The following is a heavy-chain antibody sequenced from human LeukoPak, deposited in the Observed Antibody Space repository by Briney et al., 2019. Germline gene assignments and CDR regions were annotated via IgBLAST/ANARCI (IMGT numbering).Heavy chain of an antibody. Sequence: ASVNVSCKASGGTFSSYAISWVRQAPGQGLEWMGGIIPIFGTANYAQKFQGRVTITADESTSTAYMELSSLRSEDTAVYYCARDMSPSRPRIAARPDAWWNYYGMDVWGQGTTVTVSS. CDR2: IIPIFGTA. CDR1: GGTFSSYA. J-gene: IGHJ6*02. CDR3: ARDMSPSRPRIAARPDAWWNYYGMDV. V-gene: IGHV1-69*13. D-gene: IGHD6-6*01.